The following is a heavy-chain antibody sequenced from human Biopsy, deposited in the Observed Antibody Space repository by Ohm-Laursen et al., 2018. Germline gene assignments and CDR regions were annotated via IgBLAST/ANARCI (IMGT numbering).Heavy chain of an antibody. V-gene: IGHV4-4*07. CDR3: ASVVLGPTNDAFDL. Sequence: SETLSLTCTVSACDINNYYWSWIRQPAGQGLEWIGRIYPGGSTNYNPSLKSRVTMSVDTSKKQLPLRLRSVTAADTAMYYCASVVLGPTNDAFDLWGQGTMVVVSS. CDR1: ACDINNYY. CDR2: IYPGGST. J-gene: IGHJ3*01. D-gene: IGHD3-22*01.